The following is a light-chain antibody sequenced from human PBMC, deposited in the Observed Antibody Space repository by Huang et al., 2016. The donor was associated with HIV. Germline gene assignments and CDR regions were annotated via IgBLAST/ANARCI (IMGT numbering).Light chain of an antibody. CDR3: LQHYTYPWT. CDR2: AAS. Sequence: DIQMPQSPSAMSASVGDRVTITCRASQEVSYSLAWFQKKPGKGPKRLIYAASILQTWVPSRFSGSVSGSEFTRTISSLQPEDFASYYCLQHYTYPWTFGQGTKVEIK. J-gene: IGKJ1*01. V-gene: IGKV1-17*03. CDR1: QEVSYS.